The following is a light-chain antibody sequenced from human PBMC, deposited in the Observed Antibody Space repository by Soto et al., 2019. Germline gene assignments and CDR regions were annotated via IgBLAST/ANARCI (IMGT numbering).Light chain of an antibody. CDR1: QSITTN. CDR3: QQFHNWPVLT. Sequence: EIVMSQSPATLSVSPGERATLSCRASQSITTNLAWYQQKPGQAPRLLIYGASTRATGVPARFSGSGSGTEYTLTISSLQSEDLAVYYCQQFHNWPVLTLGPGTKVEIK. J-gene: IGKJ3*01. CDR2: GAS. V-gene: IGKV3-15*01.